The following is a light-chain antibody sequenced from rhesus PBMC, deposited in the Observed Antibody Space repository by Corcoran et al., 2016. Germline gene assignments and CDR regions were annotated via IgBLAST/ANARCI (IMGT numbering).Light chain of an antibody. CDR1: ESVGSF. CDR3: QQYNDLQLT. J-gene: IGKJ4*01. Sequence: EIVMTQSPAILSLSPGETATLSCRASESVGSFLAWYQQKPGQAPKLLVHSAYFRATGVPDRFSGSGSRTEFTLTISSLEPEDVGVYHCQQYNDLQLTFGGGTKVELK. V-gene: IGKV3-40*03. CDR2: SAY.